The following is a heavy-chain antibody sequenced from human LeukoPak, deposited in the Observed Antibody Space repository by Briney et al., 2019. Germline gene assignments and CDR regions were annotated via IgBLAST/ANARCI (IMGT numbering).Heavy chain of an antibody. CDR3: ARMRYSSGWRDFDY. CDR2: ISNDGSDE. D-gene: IGHD6-19*01. CDR1: GFTFNMHA. V-gene: IGHV3-30-3*01. Sequence: PGRSLRLSCAASGFTFNMHAMHWVRQAPGKGLEWVAVISNDGSDEYYADSVRGRFPISRDNLQNTVFLQMNNLRPEDTAVYYCARMRYSSGWRDFDYWGQGTLVTVSS. J-gene: IGHJ4*02.